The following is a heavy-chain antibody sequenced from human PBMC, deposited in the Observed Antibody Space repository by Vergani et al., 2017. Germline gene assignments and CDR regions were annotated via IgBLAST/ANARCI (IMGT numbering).Heavy chain of an antibody. Sequence: EVQLVESGGGLVQPGGSLRLSCAASGFMFSNYWMNWVRQAPGKGLEWVANIKQDGSNKYYADSVKGRFTISRDNSKNTLYLQMNSLRTEDTAVYYCAKDLGSSTWWGWFDPWGQGTLVTVSS. CDR1: GFMFSNYW. J-gene: IGHJ5*02. V-gene: IGHV3-7*01. D-gene: IGHD6-13*01. CDR3: AKDLGSSTWWGWFDP. CDR2: IKQDGSNK.